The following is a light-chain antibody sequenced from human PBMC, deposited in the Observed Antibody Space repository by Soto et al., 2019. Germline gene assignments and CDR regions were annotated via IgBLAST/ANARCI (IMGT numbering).Light chain of an antibody. CDR1: SGHSNYA. J-gene: IGLJ1*01. V-gene: IGLV4-69*01. CDR3: QTWGTGIQV. Sequence: QLVLTQSPSASASLGASVKLTCTLSSGHSNYAIAWHQQQPEKGPRYLMKLNSDGIHSKGDGIPDRFSGSSSGAERYLTISRLQSEDEADYYCQTWGTGIQVFGTGTKVTVL. CDR2: LNSDGIH.